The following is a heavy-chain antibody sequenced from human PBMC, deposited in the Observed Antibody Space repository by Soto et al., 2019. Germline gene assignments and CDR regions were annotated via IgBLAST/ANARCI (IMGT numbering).Heavy chain of an antibody. V-gene: IGHV1-69*04. CDR3: ARDQVVVVAENWFDP. CDR2: IIPILGIA. Sequence: KVSCKASGGTFSSYTISWVRQAPGQGLEWMGRIIPILGIANYAQKFQGRVTITADKSTSTAYMELSSLRSEDTAVYYCARDQVVVVAENWFDPWGQGTLVTVSS. CDR1: GGTFSSYT. J-gene: IGHJ5*02. D-gene: IGHD2-15*01.